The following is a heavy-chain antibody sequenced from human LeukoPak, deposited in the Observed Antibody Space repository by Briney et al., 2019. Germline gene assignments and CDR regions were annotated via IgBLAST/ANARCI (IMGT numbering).Heavy chain of an antibody. D-gene: IGHD2-2*01. V-gene: IGHV3-33*01. CDR2: IWDDGTNK. Sequence: GGSLRLSCAASGFTFSTYGMHWARQAPGKGLAWVAVIWDDGTNKYYADSVKGRFTISRDNSRNTLYLQMNSLRAEDTAVYYCARAEVPGAIKSGAFDIWGQGTMVTVSS. CDR3: ARAEVPGAIKSGAFDI. J-gene: IGHJ3*02. CDR1: GFTFSTYG.